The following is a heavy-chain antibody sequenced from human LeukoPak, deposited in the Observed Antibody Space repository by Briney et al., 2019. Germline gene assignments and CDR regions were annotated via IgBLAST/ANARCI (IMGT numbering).Heavy chain of an antibody. V-gene: IGHV4-59*01. CDR2: IYYSAST. CDR3: ARDNYYDSSGYSRPLDY. Sequence: SETLSLTCTVSGGSTTSYYWSWIQQPPVKRLALIGYIYYSASTNYNSSLKSRVAISIDTSKNQFSLKLRSVTAADTAVYYCARDNYYDSSGYSRPLDYWGQGTLVTVSS. D-gene: IGHD3-22*01. J-gene: IGHJ4*02. CDR1: GGSTTSYY.